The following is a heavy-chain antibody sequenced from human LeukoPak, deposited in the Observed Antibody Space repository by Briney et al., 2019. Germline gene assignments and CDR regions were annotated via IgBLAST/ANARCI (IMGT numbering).Heavy chain of an antibody. Sequence: PGGSLRLSCAASGFSVCDPWMAGVRQAPGKGLEWVGRIKSKTAGGTADYVASVKGRFTISTDDSKNTLYLQMNSLKSEDTAVYYCTGPPGWGQGTLVTVSS. CDR3: TGPPG. CDR1: GFSVCDPW. J-gene: IGHJ4*02. V-gene: IGHV3-15*01. CDR2: IKSKTAGGTA.